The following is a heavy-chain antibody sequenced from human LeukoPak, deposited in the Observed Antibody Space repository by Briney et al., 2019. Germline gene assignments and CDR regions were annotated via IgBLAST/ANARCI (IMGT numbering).Heavy chain of an antibody. J-gene: IGHJ4*02. CDR3: VRHDGRGGATMGALDS. CDR2: INHSGST. V-gene: IGHV4-34*01. Sequence: SETLSLTCAVYGGSFSGYYWSWIRQPPGKGLEWIGEINHSGSTNYNPSLKSRVTISVDTSKNQFSLKLSSVTAADTAVYYCVRHDGRGGATMGALDSWGQGSLVTVSS. D-gene: IGHD5-12*01. CDR1: GGSFSGYY.